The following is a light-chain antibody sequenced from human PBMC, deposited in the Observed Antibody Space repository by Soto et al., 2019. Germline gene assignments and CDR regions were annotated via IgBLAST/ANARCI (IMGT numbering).Light chain of an antibody. CDR1: QAIRNN. J-gene: IGKJ1*01. Sequence: DIQMTQSPSSLFASVGDRVSITCRASQAIRNNLGWYQQKPGKAPKRLIFDASSLQSGVTSRFSGSGSGTEFTLTISSLQPEDFATYYCLQHDTYPRTFGQGTKVEIK. V-gene: IGKV1-17*01. CDR3: LQHDTYPRT. CDR2: DAS.